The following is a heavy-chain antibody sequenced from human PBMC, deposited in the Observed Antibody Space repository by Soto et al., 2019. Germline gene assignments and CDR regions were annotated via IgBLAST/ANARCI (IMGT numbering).Heavy chain of an antibody. CDR1: GFTFSNAW. J-gene: IGHJ5*02. D-gene: IGHD1-7*01. CDR3: TTGATGTSVSWFDP. V-gene: IGHV3-15*01. Sequence: GSLRLSCAASGFTFSNAWMSWVRQAPGKGLEWVGRIKSKTDGGTTDYAAPVKGRFTISRDDSKNTLYLQMNSLKTEDTAVYYCTTGATGTSVSWFDPWGQGTLVTVSS. CDR2: IKSKTDGGTT.